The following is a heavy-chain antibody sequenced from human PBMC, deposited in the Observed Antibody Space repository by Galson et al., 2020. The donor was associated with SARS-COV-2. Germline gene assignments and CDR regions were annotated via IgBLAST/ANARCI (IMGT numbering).Heavy chain of an antibody. CDR2: ISGAGGNT. D-gene: IGHD3-22*01. CDR1: GFTFSSFG. J-gene: IGHJ4*02. V-gene: IGHV3-23*01. CDR3: AKVYDVTMVVAAAFGY. Sequence: GESLKISCVASGFTFSSFGMNWVRQAPGKGLEWVAAISGAGGNTYNADSVKGRFTISRDNPKNTLYLQMNSLRAEDTALYYCAKVYDVTMVVAAAFGYWGQGTLLTISS.